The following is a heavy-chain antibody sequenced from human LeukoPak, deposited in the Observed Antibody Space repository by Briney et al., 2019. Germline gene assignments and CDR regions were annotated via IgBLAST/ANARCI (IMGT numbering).Heavy chain of an antibody. D-gene: IGHD2-2*02. V-gene: IGHV4-4*07. J-gene: IGHJ4*02. CDR2: IYSSGTT. Sequence: PSETLSLTCTVSGGSITNYYWTWIRQPAGKGLEWIGRIYSSGTTTYNPSLRSRVDMSVDTSKNQFSLKLSSVTVADTAVYYCARHKPKYLYYFDYWGQGTLVTVSS. CDR1: GGSITNYY. CDR3: ARHKPKYLYYFDY.